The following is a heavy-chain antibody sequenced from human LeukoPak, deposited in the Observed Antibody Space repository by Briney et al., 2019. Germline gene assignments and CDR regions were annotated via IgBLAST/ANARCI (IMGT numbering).Heavy chain of an antibody. CDR2: INPNSGGT. Sequence: ASVTVSFKASVYTFTGYYMHWVRQAPGQGLEWMGWINPNSGGTNYAQKFQGRVTMTRDTSISTAYMELSRLRSDDTAVYYCARGGEPGYGDFLTDYWGQGTLVTVSS. D-gene: IGHD4-17*01. CDR1: VYTFTGYY. CDR3: ARGGEPGYGDFLTDY. J-gene: IGHJ4*02. V-gene: IGHV1-2*02.